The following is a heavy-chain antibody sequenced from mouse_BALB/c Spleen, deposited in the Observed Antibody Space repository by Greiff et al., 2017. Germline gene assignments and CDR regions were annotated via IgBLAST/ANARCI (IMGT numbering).Heavy chain of an antibody. Sequence: DVQLQESGPSLVKPSQTLSLTCSVTGDSITSGYWNWIRKFPGNKLEYMGYISYSGSTYYNPSLKSRISITRDTSKNQYYLQLNSVTTEDTATYYCARYYYGSSYESWYFDVWGAGTTVTVSS. CDR3: ARYYYGSSYESWYFDV. V-gene: IGHV3-8*02. J-gene: IGHJ1*01. CDR1: GDSITSGY. D-gene: IGHD1-1*01. CDR2: ISYSGST.